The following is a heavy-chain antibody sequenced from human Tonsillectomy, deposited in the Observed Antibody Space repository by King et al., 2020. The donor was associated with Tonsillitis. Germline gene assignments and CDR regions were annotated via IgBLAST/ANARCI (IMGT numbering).Heavy chain of an antibody. D-gene: IGHD3-10*01. CDR2: IYYSGST. J-gene: IGHJ6*02. Sequence: QLQESGPGLVKPSETLSLTCTVSGGSISSYYWSWIRQPPGKGLEWVGYIYYSGSTNYNPSLKSRVTISVDTYKNQFSLKLSSVTAADTAVYYFARRITMVRGEWIDVCGQGTTVTVSS. CDR3: ARRITMVRGEWIDV. V-gene: IGHV4-59*01. CDR1: GGSISSYY.